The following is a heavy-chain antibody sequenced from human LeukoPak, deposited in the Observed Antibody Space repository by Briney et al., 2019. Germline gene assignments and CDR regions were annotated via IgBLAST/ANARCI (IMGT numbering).Heavy chain of an antibody. V-gene: IGHV3-48*02. CDR3: ARGGTYYDY. Sequence: PGGSLRLSCTASGFTFGDYAMSWVRQAAGKGLEWISDISSGSSIRNYADSVRGRFTISRDNAENSVYLQMNSLRDEDTAVYYCARGGTYYDYWGQGTPVTVSS. CDR2: ISSGSSIR. CDR1: GFTFGDYA. J-gene: IGHJ4*02. D-gene: IGHD3-10*01.